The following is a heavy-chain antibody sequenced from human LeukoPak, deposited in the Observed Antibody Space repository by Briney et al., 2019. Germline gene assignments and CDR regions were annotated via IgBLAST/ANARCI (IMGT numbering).Heavy chain of an antibody. CDR3: ARVAVIAAPA. Sequence: GGSLRLSCEASGFSFSSYAMHWVRQPPGQGPEWVAIISNDGGSEYYADSVKGRFTISRDSSKNTPYLQMNSLRPDDTAVYYCARVAVIAAPAWGQGALVTVSS. CDR2: ISNDGGSE. J-gene: IGHJ5*02. CDR1: GFSFSSYA. V-gene: IGHV3-30*01. D-gene: IGHD6-13*01.